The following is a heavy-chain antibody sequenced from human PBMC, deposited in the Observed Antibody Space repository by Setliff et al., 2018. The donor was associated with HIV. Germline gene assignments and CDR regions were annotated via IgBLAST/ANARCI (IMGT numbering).Heavy chain of an antibody. J-gene: IGHJ3*02. CDR2: IYTTGST. V-gene: IGHV4-61*09. Sequence: PSETLSLTCTVSGGSIGSGSHYWSWIRQPAGKGLEWIGHIYTTGSTSYNPSLKSRVTISADTSNNRFSLRLTSMTAADTAVYYCAKTSVGATGLYAFDIWGQGTMVTVSS. CDR1: GGSIGSGSHY. D-gene: IGHD1-26*01. CDR3: AKTSVGATGLYAFDI.